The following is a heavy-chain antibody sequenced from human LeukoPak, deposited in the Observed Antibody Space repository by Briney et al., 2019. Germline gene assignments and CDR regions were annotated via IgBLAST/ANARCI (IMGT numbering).Heavy chain of an antibody. CDR3: ARETSTQCSGGSCLFDY. Sequence: GGSLRLSCAASGFTFSSYGMHWVRQAPGKGLEWVAVIWYDGSNKYYADSVKGRFTISRDNSKNTLYLQMNSLRVEDTAVYYCARETSTQCSGGSCLFDYWGQGTLVTVSS. CDR2: IWYDGSNK. V-gene: IGHV3-33*01. J-gene: IGHJ4*02. D-gene: IGHD2-15*01. CDR1: GFTFSSYG.